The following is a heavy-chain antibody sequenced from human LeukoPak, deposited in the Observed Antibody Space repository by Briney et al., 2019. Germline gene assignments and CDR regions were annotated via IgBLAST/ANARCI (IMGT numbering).Heavy chain of an antibody. Sequence: SETLSLTCTVSGGSISSYYWSWIRQPPGKGLEWIGYIYYSGSTNYNPSLKSRVTISVDTSQNQFSLKLSSVTAADTAVYYCARVVGYCSSTSCYYYGMDVWGQGTTVTVSS. V-gene: IGHV4-59*01. CDR2: IYYSGST. CDR3: ARVVGYCSSTSCYYYGMDV. J-gene: IGHJ6*02. D-gene: IGHD2-2*01. CDR1: GGSISSYY.